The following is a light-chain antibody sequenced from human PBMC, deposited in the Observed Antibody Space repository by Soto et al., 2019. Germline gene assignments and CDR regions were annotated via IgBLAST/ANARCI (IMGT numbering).Light chain of an antibody. Sequence: DIQMTQSPSSLSASVGDRVTITCRAIQGISNYVAWYQQKPGKVPKLLIGAASTLQSGVPSRYSGSGSGTDFTLTISSLQPEEVATYSCQKYNSAPLTFGGGTKVQIK. V-gene: IGKV1-27*01. J-gene: IGKJ4*01. CDR3: QKYNSAPLT. CDR2: AAS. CDR1: QGISNY.